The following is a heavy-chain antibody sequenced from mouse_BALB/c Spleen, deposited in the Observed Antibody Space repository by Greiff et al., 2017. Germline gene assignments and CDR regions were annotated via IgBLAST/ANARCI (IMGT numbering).Heavy chain of an antibody. D-gene: IGHD1-2*01. V-gene: IGHV1-4*01. CDR1: GYAFTSYL. Sequence: VQLQQSGAELAKPGTSVKMSCKASGYAFTSYLMHWVKQRPGQGLEWIGYINPSTGYTEYNQKFKDKATLTADKSSSTAYMQLSSLTSEDSAVYYCARLGGYYLDYWGQGTTVTVSS. CDR3: ARLGGYYLDY. CDR2: INPSTGYT. J-gene: IGHJ2*01.